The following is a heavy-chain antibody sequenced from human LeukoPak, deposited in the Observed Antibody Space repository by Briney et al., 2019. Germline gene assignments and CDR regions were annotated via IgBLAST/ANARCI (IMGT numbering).Heavy chain of an antibody. D-gene: IGHD3-10*01. J-gene: IGHJ4*02. CDR3: ARYGSGSSPLY. Sequence: PGGSLRLSCAASGFTFSSYWMSWVRQAPGKGLEWVANIKPDGSEKYYVDSVQGRFTISRDNTENSLYLQMNSLRAEDTAVYYCARYGSGSSPLYWGQGTLVTVSS. CDR1: GFTFSSYW. V-gene: IGHV3-7*01. CDR2: IKPDGSEK.